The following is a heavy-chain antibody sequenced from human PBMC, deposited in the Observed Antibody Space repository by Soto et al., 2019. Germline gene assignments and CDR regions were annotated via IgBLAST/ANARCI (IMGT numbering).Heavy chain of an antibody. Sequence: PSETLSLTCTVSGGSISSGDYYWSWIRQPPGKGLEWIGYIYYSGSTYYNPSLKSRVTISVDTSKNQFSLKLSSETAADTAVYYCARSRYDSSGYNWFDPWGQGTLVTVSS. J-gene: IGHJ5*02. D-gene: IGHD3-22*01. CDR1: GGSISSGDYY. CDR3: ARSRYDSSGYNWFDP. V-gene: IGHV4-30-4*01. CDR2: IYYSGST.